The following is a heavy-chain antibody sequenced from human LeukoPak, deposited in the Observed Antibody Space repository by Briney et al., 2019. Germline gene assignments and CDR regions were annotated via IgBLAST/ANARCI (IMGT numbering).Heavy chain of an antibody. Sequence: SETLSLTCTFSGGSISSSYYYWGWIRQPPGKGLEWIGNIYYSGNTYYNPSLKSRVTISVDTSKNQFSLKLSSVTAADTALYYCARRLGGNSGAFDIWGQGTMVTVSS. J-gene: IGHJ3*02. CDR1: GGSISSSYYY. CDR3: ARRLGGNSGAFDI. V-gene: IGHV4-39*01. CDR2: IYYSGNT. D-gene: IGHD4-23*01.